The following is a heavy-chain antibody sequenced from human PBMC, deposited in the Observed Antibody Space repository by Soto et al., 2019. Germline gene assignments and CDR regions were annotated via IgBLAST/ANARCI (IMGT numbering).Heavy chain of an antibody. D-gene: IGHD2-15*01. CDR2: LDPEDGET. V-gene: IGHV1-24*01. J-gene: IGHJ4*02. Sequence: GASVKVSCKVSGYTLTELSMHWVRQAPGKGLEWMGGLDPEDGETIYAQKFQGRVTMTEDTSTDTAYMELSSLRSEDTAVYYCATDLVVVVASTTVTKNAFDYWGQGTLVTVSS. CDR3: ATDLVVVVASTTVTKNAFDY. CDR1: GYTLTELS.